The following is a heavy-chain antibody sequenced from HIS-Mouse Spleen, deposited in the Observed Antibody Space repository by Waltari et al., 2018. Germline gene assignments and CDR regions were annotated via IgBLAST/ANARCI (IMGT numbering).Heavy chain of an antibody. J-gene: IGHJ4*02. Sequence: EVQLVESGGGLVKPGGSLRLSCAASGFAFSRDRMNWVRPAPGKGLEWVSSISSSSSYIYYADSVKGRFTISRDNAKNSLYLQMNSLRAEDTAVYYCARSPGIAAAGTDYWGQGTLVTVSS. D-gene: IGHD6-13*01. CDR2: ISSSSSYI. CDR1: GFAFSRDR. V-gene: IGHV3-21*01. CDR3: ARSPGIAAAGTDY.